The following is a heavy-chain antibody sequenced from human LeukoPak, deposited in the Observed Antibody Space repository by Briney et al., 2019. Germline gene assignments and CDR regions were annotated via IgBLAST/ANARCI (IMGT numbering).Heavy chain of an antibody. CDR3: ARGGGTGTADY. Sequence: GGSLRLSCAASGFTFSDYALGWVRQAPGKGLEWVSVISGLGGGTFHADSVKGRFTLSRDNSKNTVHLQMNSLRAEDTAVYFCARGGGTGTADYWGQGTLVTVSS. CDR2: ISGLGGGT. J-gene: IGHJ4*02. V-gene: IGHV3-23*01. CDR1: GFTFSDYA. D-gene: IGHD1-7*01.